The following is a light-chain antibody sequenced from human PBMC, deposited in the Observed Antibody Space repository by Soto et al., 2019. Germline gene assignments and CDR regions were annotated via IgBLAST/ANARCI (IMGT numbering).Light chain of an antibody. CDR3: QQYRNSLYT. CDR2: GAS. V-gene: IGKV3-20*01. Sequence: EIVLTQSPGTLSLSPGERATLSYRASQSVSSSYLAWYQQKPDQAPRLLIYGASSRATGIPDRFSGSGSGTDFTLTISRLEPEDFAVYYCQQYRNSLYTFGQGTKLEIK. CDR1: QSVSSSY. J-gene: IGKJ2*01.